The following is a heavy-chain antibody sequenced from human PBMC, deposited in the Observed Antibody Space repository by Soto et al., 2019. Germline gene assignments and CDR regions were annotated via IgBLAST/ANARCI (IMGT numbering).Heavy chain of an antibody. Sequence: EVQLVESGGGLVQPGGSLRLSCAASGFTFSDYAMHWVRQAPGKGLEYISAISNNGNSTYYANSVKGRLTISRDNSRNTLNLQIRNLRREDVAMYYCVRDALDIWNPLFFAYWGQGTLVTVSS. CDR3: VRDALDIWNPLFFAY. CDR1: GFTFSDYA. J-gene: IGHJ4*02. CDR2: ISNNGNST. D-gene: IGHD1-20*01. V-gene: IGHV3-64*01.